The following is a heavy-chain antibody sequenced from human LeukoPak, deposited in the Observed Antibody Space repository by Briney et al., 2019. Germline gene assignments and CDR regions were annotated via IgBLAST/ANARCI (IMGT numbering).Heavy chain of an antibody. CDR1: GFTLNGSW. CDR3: AKNMEERRYYDILTGYYELDY. D-gene: IGHD3-9*01. CDR2: IISDGGAT. J-gene: IGHJ4*02. Sequence: GSLRLSCAAPGFTLNGSWMHWVRQAPGKGLVWVSRIISDGGATGYADSVKGRFTISRDNSKNTLYLQMNSLRAEDTAVYYCAKNMEERRYYDILTGYYELDYWGQGTLVTVSS. V-gene: IGHV3-74*01.